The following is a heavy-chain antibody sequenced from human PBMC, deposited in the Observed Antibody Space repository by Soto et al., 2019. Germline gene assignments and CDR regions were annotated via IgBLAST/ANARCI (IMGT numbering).Heavy chain of an antibody. CDR1: GGSISSSSYY. J-gene: IGHJ5*02. D-gene: IGHD6-19*01. V-gene: IGHV4-39*01. CDR2: IYYSGST. CDR3: ARNPSYSSGWYA. Sequence: PSETLSLTCTVSGGSISSSSYYWGWIPQPPGKGLEWIGSIYYSGSTSYNPSLKSRVTISVDTSKNQFSLKLSSVTAADTAVYYCARNPSYSSGWYAWGQGTLVTVSS.